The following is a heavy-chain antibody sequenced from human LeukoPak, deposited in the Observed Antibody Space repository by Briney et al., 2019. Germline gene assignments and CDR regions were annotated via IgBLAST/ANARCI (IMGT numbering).Heavy chain of an antibody. Sequence: GRSLRLSCAASGFTFSSYAMHWVRQAPGKGLEWVAVISYDGSNKYYADSVRGRFTISRDNSKNTLYLQMNSLRAEDTAVYYCARDLGITGTTPFSYWGQGTLVTVSS. J-gene: IGHJ4*02. CDR1: GFTFSSYA. V-gene: IGHV3-30-3*01. D-gene: IGHD1-20*01. CDR3: ARDLGITGTTPFSY. CDR2: ISYDGSNK.